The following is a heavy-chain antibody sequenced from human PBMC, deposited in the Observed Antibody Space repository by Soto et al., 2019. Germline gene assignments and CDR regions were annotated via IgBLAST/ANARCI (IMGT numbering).Heavy chain of an antibody. CDR2: IDWDDVK. V-gene: IGHV2-70*02. CDR1: GLSLSTRRMC. CDR3: TTDPATMIVVVPSSG. J-gene: IGHJ4*02. D-gene: IGHD3-22*01. Sequence: SGPAPGNPTQTLTLTCTFCGLSLSTRRMCVSWIRQPPGKALEWLALIDWDDVKYYSTSLKTRLTISKDTSKNQVVLTMTNMDPVDTAVYYCTTDPATMIVVVPSSGWGQGTLVTVSS.